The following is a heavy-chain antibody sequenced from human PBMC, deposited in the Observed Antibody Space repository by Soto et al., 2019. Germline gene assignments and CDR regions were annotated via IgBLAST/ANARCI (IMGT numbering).Heavy chain of an antibody. D-gene: IGHD1-26*01. CDR3: ARLLWSPCYSMDV. Sequence: SRTLSLSCAISGDTFSSNSAGWDWIRQSPSRGLEWLGRTYHRYKWYNDYAVSVKSRITINPDTSKNQFSLQLNSVTPEDTAVYYCARLLWSPCYSMDVWGQGTTVTVSS. CDR2: TYHRYKWYN. J-gene: IGHJ6*02. V-gene: IGHV6-1*01. CDR1: GDTFSSNSAG.